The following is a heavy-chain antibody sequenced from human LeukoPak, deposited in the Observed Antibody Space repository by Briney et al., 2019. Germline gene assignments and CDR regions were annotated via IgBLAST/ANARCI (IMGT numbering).Heavy chain of an antibody. CDR2: ISDNGVTR. V-gene: IGHV3-23*01. CDR3: AKAPAPYYYYYGMDV. J-gene: IGHJ6*02. CDR1: GFTFSSYV. Sequence: GGSLRLSCAASGFTFSSYVMNWVRQAPGKGLEWVSGISDNGVTRYYADSVKGRFTISRDNSDNTVYLQMNSLRAEDTAIYYCAKAPAPYYYYYGMDVWSQGTAVTVSS.